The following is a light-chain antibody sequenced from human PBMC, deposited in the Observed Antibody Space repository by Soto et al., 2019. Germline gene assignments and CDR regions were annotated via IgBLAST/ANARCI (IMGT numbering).Light chain of an antibody. J-gene: IGKJ5*01. Sequence: DKQMTQSAAALSAYVGDRVTITCRASQSISSYLNWYQQKPGKAPKLLIYAASSLQSGVPSRFSGSGSGTDFTLTISSLQPEDFATYYCQQTYTTPEITSGQGARLEI. CDR1: QSISSY. CDR2: AAS. V-gene: IGKV1-39*01. CDR3: QQTYTTPEIT.